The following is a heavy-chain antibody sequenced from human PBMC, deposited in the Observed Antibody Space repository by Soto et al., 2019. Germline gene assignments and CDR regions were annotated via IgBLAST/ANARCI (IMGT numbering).Heavy chain of an antibody. D-gene: IGHD6-19*01. Sequence: SETLSLTCTVSGGSISSYYWSWIRQPPGKGLEWIEYIYYSGSTNYNPSLKSRVTISVDTSKNQFSLKLSSVTAADTAVYYCARAGLAVAFFDYWGQGTLVTVSS. J-gene: IGHJ4*02. V-gene: IGHV4-59*01. CDR3: ARAGLAVAFFDY. CDR2: IYYSGST. CDR1: GGSISSYY.